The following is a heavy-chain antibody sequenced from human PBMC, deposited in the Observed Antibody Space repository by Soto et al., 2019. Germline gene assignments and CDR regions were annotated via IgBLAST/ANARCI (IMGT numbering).Heavy chain of an antibody. CDR3: ASSVLVTSTMNYFDL. V-gene: IGHV5-51*01. J-gene: IGHJ4*02. D-gene: IGHD2-8*02. CDR2: IYPGDSDT. Sequence: PGESLKISCKGSGYSFSTYWIAWVRQTPGKGLEWMGVIYPGDSDTRYSPSFQGQVTISADKSIKTTYLQWSSLKASDTAIYFCASSVLVTSTMNYFDLWGQGTLVTVSS. CDR1: GYSFSTYW.